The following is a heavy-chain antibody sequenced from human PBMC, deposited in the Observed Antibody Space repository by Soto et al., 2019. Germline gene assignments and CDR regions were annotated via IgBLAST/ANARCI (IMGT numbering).Heavy chain of an antibody. J-gene: IGHJ4*02. CDR2: IYPGDSDT. V-gene: IGHV5-51*01. CDR1: GYSFTSYW. D-gene: IGHD4-17*01. CDR3: TTDPGDYPDF. Sequence: PGESLKISCKGSGYSFTSYWIGWVRQMPGKGLEWMGIIYPGDSDTRYSPSFQGQVTISADKSISTAYLQMNSLEAEDTAIYYCTTDPGDYPDFWGQGTLVTVSS.